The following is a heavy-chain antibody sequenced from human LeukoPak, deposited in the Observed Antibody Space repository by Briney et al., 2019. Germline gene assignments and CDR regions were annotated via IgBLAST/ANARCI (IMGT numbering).Heavy chain of an antibody. CDR2: ISWNNDKI. D-gene: IGHD1-1*01. CDR3: AKDKVRKGYTCGTFAY. V-gene: IGHV3-9*03. Sequence: GGSLRLSCAASGFIFDDYAMHWVRQAPGKGLEWVSGISWNNDKIDYADSVKGRFTISRDNAKNSLYLQMNSLRAEDMAFYYCAKDKVRKGYTCGTFAYWGQGTLVTVSS. J-gene: IGHJ4*02. CDR1: GFIFDDYA.